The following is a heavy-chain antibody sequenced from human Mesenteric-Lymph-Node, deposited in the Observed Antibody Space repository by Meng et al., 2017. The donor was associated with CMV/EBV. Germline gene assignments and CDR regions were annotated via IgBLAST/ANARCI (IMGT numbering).Heavy chain of an antibody. CDR1: GYTFNSYP. CDR2: INTNTDDP. V-gene: IGHV7-4-1*02. CDR3: ARDLYSSSWGS. D-gene: IGHD6-13*01. J-gene: IGHJ5*02. Sequence: SCKASGYTFNSYPMNWVRQAPGQGFEWMGWINTNTDDPTYAEGFTGLFVFSLNTSVRTTYLQITSLKAEDTAVYYCARDLYSSSWGSWGQGTLVTVSS.